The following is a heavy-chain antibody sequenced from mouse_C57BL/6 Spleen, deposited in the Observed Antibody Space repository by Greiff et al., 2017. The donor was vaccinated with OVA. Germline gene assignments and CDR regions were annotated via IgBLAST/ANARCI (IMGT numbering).Heavy chain of an antibody. D-gene: IGHD2-4*01. CDR3: ARGGPMITTETSLCAY. Sequence: VQLQQPGAELVMPGASVKLSCKASGYTFTSYWMHWVKQRPGQGLEWIGEIDPFDSYTNYNQKFKGQSTLTVDKSSSTAYMQLSSLTSEDSAVYYCARGGPMITTETSLCAYWGQGTLVTVSA. V-gene: IGHV1-69*01. CDR1: GYTFTSYW. J-gene: IGHJ3*01. CDR2: IDPFDSYT.